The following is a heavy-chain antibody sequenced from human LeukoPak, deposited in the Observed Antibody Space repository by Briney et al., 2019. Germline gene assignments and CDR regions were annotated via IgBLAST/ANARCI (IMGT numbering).Heavy chain of an antibody. J-gene: IGHJ4*02. D-gene: IGHD1-1*01. CDR1: GYSFTSYW. CDR2: IYPGDSDA. CDR3: ARRHQLGLYYFDF. V-gene: IGHV5-51*01. Sequence: GESLKISCKGSGYSFTSYWIGWVRQMPGKGLEWMGIIYPGDSDARYSPSFQGQVTISADKSISTAYLQWTSLQASDTAIYYCARRHQLGLYYFDFWGQGTLVAVSS.